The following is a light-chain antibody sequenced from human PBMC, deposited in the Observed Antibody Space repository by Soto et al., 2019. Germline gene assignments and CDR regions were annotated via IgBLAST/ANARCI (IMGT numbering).Light chain of an antibody. J-gene: IGKJ5*01. CDR2: DAS. Sequence: EIVLTQSPVTLSLSPWGRATLSCRASQNINRYLAWYHQKPGQPPRLLIYDASTRATGIPARFSGSGSGTDFTLTISSLEPEDFAVYYCQQRSNWPITFGQGTRLEIK. V-gene: IGKV3-11*01. CDR3: QQRSNWPIT. CDR1: QNINRY.